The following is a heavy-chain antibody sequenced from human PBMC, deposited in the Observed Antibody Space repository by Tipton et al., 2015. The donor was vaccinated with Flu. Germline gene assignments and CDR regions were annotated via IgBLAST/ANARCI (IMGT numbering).Heavy chain of an antibody. Sequence: TLSLTCAVYGGSFSGYYWSWIRQPPGKGLEWIGEINHSGSTNYNPSLKSRVTISVDTSKNQFSLKLSSVTAADTAVYYCARVGGYSSGWYASRPAINYFDYWGQGTLVTVSS. CDR1: GGSFSGYY. V-gene: IGHV4-34*01. CDR2: INHSGST. D-gene: IGHD6-19*01. CDR3: ARVGGYSSGWYASRPAINYFDY. J-gene: IGHJ4*02.